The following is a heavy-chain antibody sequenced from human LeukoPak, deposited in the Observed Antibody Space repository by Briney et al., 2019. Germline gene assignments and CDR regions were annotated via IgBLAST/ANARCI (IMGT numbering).Heavy chain of an antibody. J-gene: IGHJ4*02. D-gene: IGHD6-19*01. CDR2: IYYSGNT. CDR1: GGSINSGTYY. Sequence: SETLSLTCTVSGGSINSGTYYWGWVRQPPGKGLEWIGTIYYSGNTYYNPSLKSRVTISIDTSKNQFSLKLSSVTAADTAVYYCARLPAGTFDHWGEGPLVSVSS. CDR3: ARLPAGTFDH. V-gene: IGHV4-39*01.